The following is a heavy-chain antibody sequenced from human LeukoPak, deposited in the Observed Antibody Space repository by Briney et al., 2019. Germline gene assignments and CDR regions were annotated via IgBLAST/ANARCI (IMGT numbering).Heavy chain of an antibody. D-gene: IGHD4-23*01. V-gene: IGHV4-59*08. CDR1: GGSISSYY. Sequence: PSETLSLTCTVSGGSISSYYWSWIRQPPGKGLEWIGYIYYSGSTYYNPSLKSRLTISLDTSKNQFSLKLSSVTAADTAVYYCASGESLGNGGNWYYFDYWGQGSLVTVSS. CDR3: ASGESLGNGGNWYYFDY. CDR2: IYYSGST. J-gene: IGHJ4*02.